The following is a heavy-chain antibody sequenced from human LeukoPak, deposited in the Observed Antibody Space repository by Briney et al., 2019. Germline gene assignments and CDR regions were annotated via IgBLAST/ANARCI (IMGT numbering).Heavy chain of an antibody. CDR2: IDPSDSYT. D-gene: IGHD6-13*01. CDR3: ARLRSSWAPALDY. J-gene: IGHJ4*02. V-gene: IGHV5-10-1*01. CDR1: GYSFTSYW. Sequence: PGESLKISCKGSGYSFTSYWISWVRQMPGKGLEWMGRIDPSDSYTNYNPSFQGHVTISADKSISTAYLQWSSLKASDTAMYYFARLRSSWAPALDYWGQGTLVTVSS.